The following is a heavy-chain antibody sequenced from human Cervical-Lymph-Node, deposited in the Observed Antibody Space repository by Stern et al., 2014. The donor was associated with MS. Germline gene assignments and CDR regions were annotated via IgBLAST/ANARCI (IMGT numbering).Heavy chain of an antibody. D-gene: IGHD3-16*02. CDR3: VVLPGEIAY. J-gene: IGHJ4*02. CDR2: INPHSGAT. V-gene: IGHV1-2*02. CDR1: GYTLSAYS. Sequence: QVQLLQSGAEVKKPGASVKVSCKVSGYTLSAYSVHWVRQAPGKGLEGGGWINPHSGATQYARTFHGRVTMARDTSISTAYMELSGLTSGDTALYYGVVLPGEIAYWGQGTLVTVSS.